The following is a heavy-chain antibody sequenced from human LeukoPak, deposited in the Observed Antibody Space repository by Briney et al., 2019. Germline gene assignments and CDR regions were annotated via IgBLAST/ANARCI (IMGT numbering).Heavy chain of an antibody. D-gene: IGHD3-10*01. J-gene: IGHJ5*02. CDR1: GGTFSKYT. V-gene: IGHV1-69*05. CDR3: ARGLRGGDDGFDP. CDR2: IIPIFGTA. Sequence: SVKVSCKASGGTFSKYTISWVRQRPGQGLEWMGGIIPIFGTANYAQKLQGRVTMTTDTSTSTAYMELRSLRSDDTAVYYCARGLRGGDDGFDPWGQGTLVTVSS.